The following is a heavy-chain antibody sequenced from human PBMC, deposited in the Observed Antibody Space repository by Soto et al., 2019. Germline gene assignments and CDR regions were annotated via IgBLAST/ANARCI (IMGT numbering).Heavy chain of an antibody. CDR3: AKMATDGNRYGMDV. J-gene: IGHJ6*02. D-gene: IGHD5-12*01. V-gene: IGHV3-23*01. Sequence: GGSLRLSCAASGFTFSTYGMSWVRQAPGKGLDWVSAISTSGGSTYYADSVKGRFTISRDNSKNTLYLQMNSLRAEDTAVYYRAKMATDGNRYGMDVWGQGTTVTVSS. CDR1: GFTFSTYG. CDR2: ISTSGGST.